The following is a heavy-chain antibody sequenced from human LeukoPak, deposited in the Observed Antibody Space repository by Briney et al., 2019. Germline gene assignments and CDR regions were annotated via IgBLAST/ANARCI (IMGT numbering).Heavy chain of an antibody. CDR2: ISAYNGNT. CDR1: GYTFASYG. Sequence: ASVKVSCKTSGYTFASYGISWVRQAPGQGLEWMGWISAYNGNTNYAQKFQGRVTMTRDTSISTAYMELSRLRSDDTAVYYCARDPYYDILTGQFDYWGQGTLLTVSS. CDR3: ARDPYYDILTGQFDY. V-gene: IGHV1-18*01. J-gene: IGHJ4*02. D-gene: IGHD3-9*01.